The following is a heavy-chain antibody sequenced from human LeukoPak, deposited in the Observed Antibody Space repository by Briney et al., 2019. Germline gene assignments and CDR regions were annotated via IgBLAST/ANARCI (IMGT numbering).Heavy chain of an antibody. J-gene: IGHJ2*01. V-gene: IGHV4-39*01. CDR2: IYYSGST. Sequence: PSETLSLTCSGSGVSISSSSYYWGWIRQPPGKGLEWIGSIYYSGSTYYSPSLKSRVTISVDTSKNQFSLKLSSVTAADTAVYYCARLRIPRVWYFDLWGRGTLVTVSS. CDR3: ARLRIPRVWYFDL. D-gene: IGHD2/OR15-2a*01. CDR1: GVSISSSSYY.